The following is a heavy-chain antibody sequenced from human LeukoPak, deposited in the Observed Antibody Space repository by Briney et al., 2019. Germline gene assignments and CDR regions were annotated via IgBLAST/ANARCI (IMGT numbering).Heavy chain of an antibody. CDR1: GYTLTSYE. J-gene: IGHJ3*02. V-gene: IGHV1-8*01. Sequence: ASVKVSCKASGYTLTSYEINLVRQATGQGLEWMGWMNPNSGNTGYAQKFQGRVTMTRNTSISTAYMELSSLRSEDTAVYYCASRLAGLDAFDIWGQGTMVTVSS. CDR2: MNPNSGNT. CDR3: ASRLAGLDAFDI. D-gene: IGHD6-19*01.